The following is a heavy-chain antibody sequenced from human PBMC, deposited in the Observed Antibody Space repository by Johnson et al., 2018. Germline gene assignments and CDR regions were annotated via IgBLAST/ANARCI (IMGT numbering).Heavy chain of an antibody. CDR2: IWYDGSNK. Sequence: QVQLVESGGGVVQPGRSLRLSCAASGFTFSSYGMHWVRQAPGKGLEWVAVIWYDGSNKYYADSVKGRFTISRDNSKNTLYLQMNSLRAEDTAVYYCAKDIKQLVLVDYYGMDVWGQGTTVTVSS. D-gene: IGHD6-6*01. CDR3: AKDIKQLVLVDYYGMDV. J-gene: IGHJ6*02. CDR1: GFTFSSYG. V-gene: IGHV3-33*06.